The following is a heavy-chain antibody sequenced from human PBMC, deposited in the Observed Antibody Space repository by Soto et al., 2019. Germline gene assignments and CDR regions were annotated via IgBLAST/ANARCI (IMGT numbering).Heavy chain of an antibody. D-gene: IGHD6-13*01. Sequence: SETLSLTCTVSGGSISSYYWSWIRQPAGKGLEWIGRIYTSGSTNYNPSLKSRVTMSVDTSKNQFSLKLSSVTAADTAVYYCARDKVEAAGRARWFDPWGQGTLVTVS. J-gene: IGHJ5*02. V-gene: IGHV4-4*07. CDR3: ARDKVEAAGRARWFDP. CDR2: IYTSGST. CDR1: GGSISSYY.